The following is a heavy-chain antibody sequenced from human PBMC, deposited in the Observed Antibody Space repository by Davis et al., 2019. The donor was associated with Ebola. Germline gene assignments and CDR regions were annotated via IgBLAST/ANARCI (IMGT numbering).Heavy chain of an antibody. V-gene: IGHV3-23*01. CDR2: FSVSSGNT. Sequence: GESLKISCAASGFTFSTYAMSWVRQAPGKGLEWVSAFSVSSGNTYYADSVKGRFTISRDNSKNTLYLQMNRLRAEDTAIYYCSKDPAAMTLNHYFDYWGQGTLVTVSS. D-gene: IGHD2-2*01. J-gene: IGHJ4*02. CDR3: SKDPAAMTLNHYFDY. CDR1: GFTFSTYA.